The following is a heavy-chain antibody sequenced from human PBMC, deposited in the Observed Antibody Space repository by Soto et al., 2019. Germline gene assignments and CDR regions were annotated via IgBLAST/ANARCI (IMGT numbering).Heavy chain of an antibody. Sequence: SLKVSCKGSGYSFTSYWIGWVRQMPGKGLEWMGIIYPGDSDTRYSPSFQGQVTISAEKSLSTAYLQWRSLKASDTAMYYCARLGPAVWWLPTSDYSGPGTLVNVSS. V-gene: IGHV5-51*01. CDR2: IYPGDSDT. J-gene: IGHJ4*02. D-gene: IGHD5-12*01. CDR3: ARLGPAVWWLPTSDY. CDR1: GYSFTSYW.